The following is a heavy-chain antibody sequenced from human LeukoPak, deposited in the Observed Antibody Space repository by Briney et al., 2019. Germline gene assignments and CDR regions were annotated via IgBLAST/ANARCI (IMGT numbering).Heavy chain of an antibody. J-gene: IGHJ4*02. Sequence: PGGSLRLSCAASGFXFTNAWITWVRQAPGKGLEWVGHIKSKTDGETRDYAAPVKGRFTVSRVDTKNTLFLQMNSLKTEDTAVYYCTTEAPYGYFDYWGQGTLVTVSS. CDR3: TTEAPYGYFDY. CDR2: IKSKTDGETR. D-gene: IGHD4-17*01. CDR1: GFXFTNAW. V-gene: IGHV3-15*01.